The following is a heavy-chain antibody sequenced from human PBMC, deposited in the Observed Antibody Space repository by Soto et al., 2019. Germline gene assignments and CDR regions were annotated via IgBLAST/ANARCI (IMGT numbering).Heavy chain of an antibody. Sequence: SETLSLTCTVSGGSFSSGSYYWSWIRQPPGKGREWIGYIYYSGSTNYNPSLKSRVTISVDTSKNQFSLKLSSVTAAATAVYYCARDHPGYCSGGSCYSGWLDPWGQGTLVTVSS. V-gene: IGHV4-61*01. D-gene: IGHD2-15*01. CDR3: ARDHPGYCSGGSCYSGWLDP. CDR1: GGSFSSGSYY. J-gene: IGHJ5*02. CDR2: IYYSGST.